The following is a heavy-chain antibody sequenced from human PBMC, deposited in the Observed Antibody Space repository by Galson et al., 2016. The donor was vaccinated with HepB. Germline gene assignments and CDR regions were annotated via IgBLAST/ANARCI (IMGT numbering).Heavy chain of an antibody. D-gene: IGHD2-2*02. CDR3: ARDETGYCRSTSCYTYYHGMDV. CDR2: IWYDGSDK. J-gene: IGHJ6*02. Sequence: SLRLSCAASGFTFRSYALHWVRQAPGKGLAWVAVIWYDGSDKYYADSVKGRFTISRDNSKNTLYLQMNSLRAEDTAVYYCARDETGYCRSTSCYTYYHGMDVWGQGTTVTVS. CDR1: GFTFRSYA. V-gene: IGHV3-33*01.